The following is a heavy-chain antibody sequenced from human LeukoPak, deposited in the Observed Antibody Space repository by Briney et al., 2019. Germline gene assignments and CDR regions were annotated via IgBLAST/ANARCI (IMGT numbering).Heavy chain of an antibody. Sequence: PSETLSLTCTVSGGSISSYYWSWIRQPPGKGLEWISAVSYDITRTFYADSVKGRFAISRDNSRNTLFLQMNSLRADDTAVYYCARPGCGGNCYYRMDVWGKGTTVTVSP. J-gene: IGHJ6*04. V-gene: IGHV3-53*01. CDR3: ARPGCGGNCYYRMDV. CDR1: GGSISSYY. D-gene: IGHD2-21*01. CDR2: VSYDITRT.